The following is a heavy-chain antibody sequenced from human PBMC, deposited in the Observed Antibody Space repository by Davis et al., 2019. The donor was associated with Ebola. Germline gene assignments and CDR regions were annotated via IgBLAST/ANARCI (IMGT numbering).Heavy chain of an antibody. D-gene: IGHD5-24*01. V-gene: IGHV1-69*04. J-gene: IGHJ4*02. Sequence: SVKVSCKASGYTFTSYAISWVRQAPGQGLEWMGRIIPILGIANYAQKFQGRVTITADKSTSTAYMELSSLRSEDTAVYYCAVEMATINDYWGQGTLVTVSS. CDR2: IIPILGIA. CDR3: AVEMATINDY. CDR1: GYTFTSYA.